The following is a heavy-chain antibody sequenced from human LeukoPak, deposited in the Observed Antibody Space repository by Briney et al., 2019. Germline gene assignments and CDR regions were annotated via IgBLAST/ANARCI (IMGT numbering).Heavy chain of an antibody. CDR3: ARSLGLISI. V-gene: IGHV4-61*02. CDR1: GGSISSGSYY. Sequence: KSSETLSLTCTVSGGSISSGSYYWSWIRQPAGKGLEWIGRIYTSGSTNYNPSLKSRVTISVDTSKNQFSLKLSSVTAADTAVYYCARSLGLISIWGQGTMVTVSS. J-gene: IGHJ3*02. D-gene: IGHD2-8*01. CDR2: IYTSGST.